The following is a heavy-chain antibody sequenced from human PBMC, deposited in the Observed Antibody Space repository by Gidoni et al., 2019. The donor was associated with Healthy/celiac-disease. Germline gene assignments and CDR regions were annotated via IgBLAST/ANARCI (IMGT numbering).Heavy chain of an antibody. Sequence: EVQLLESGGGLVQPGGSLRLPCSASGFTFSSYAMSLFRQAPGKGLEWVSAISGSGGSTYYADSVKGRFTISRDNSKNTLYLQMNSLRAEDTAVYYCASTIPRRRYDFWSGYKPYGMDVWGQGTTVTVSS. CDR2: ISGSGGST. CDR1: GFTFSSYA. V-gene: IGHV3-23*01. D-gene: IGHD3-3*01. CDR3: ASTIPRRRYDFWSGYKPYGMDV. J-gene: IGHJ6*02.